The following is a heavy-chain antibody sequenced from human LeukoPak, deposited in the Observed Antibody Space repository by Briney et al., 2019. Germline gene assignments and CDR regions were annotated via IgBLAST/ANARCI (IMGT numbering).Heavy chain of an antibody. Sequence: GGSLRLSCAASGFTFTSYAMSWVRQAPGKGLEWVSAITGSGDTTYYAASVKGRFTISRDNSKNTLYLQMSSLRAEDTAVYYCAREMHYYDSSGEFQHWGQGTLVTVSS. CDR1: GFTFTSYA. D-gene: IGHD3-22*01. V-gene: IGHV3-23*01. CDR2: ITGSGDTT. J-gene: IGHJ1*01. CDR3: AREMHYYDSSGEFQH.